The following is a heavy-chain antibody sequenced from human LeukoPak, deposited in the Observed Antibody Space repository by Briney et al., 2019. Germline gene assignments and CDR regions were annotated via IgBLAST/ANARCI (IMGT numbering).Heavy chain of an antibody. CDR3: ARECLDSGSLTEY. D-gene: IGHD1-26*01. J-gene: IGHJ4*02. V-gene: IGHV3-74*01. CDR1: GFTFRDYW. CDR2: IDNDGRKI. Sequence: PGGSLRLSCAASGFTFRDYWMRWVRQAPGKGLVWVARIDNDGRKITYADSVKGRFTIPRDNAKNTLYLQMNSLRAEDSAVYYCARECLDSGSLTEYWGQGAPVTVSS.